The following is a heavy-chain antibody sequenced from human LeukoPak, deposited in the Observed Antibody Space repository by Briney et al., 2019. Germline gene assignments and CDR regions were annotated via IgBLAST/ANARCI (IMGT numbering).Heavy chain of an antibody. J-gene: IGHJ4*02. CDR3: ARGRIEVAGYFDS. CDR2: IVANGGGT. D-gene: IGHD6-19*01. V-gene: IGHV3-23*01. CDR1: GFAFNSYG. Sequence: GGSLRLSCAASGFAFNSYGMTWVRQAPGKGLEWVSSIVANGGGTYYADSVKGRFTISRDNSKNTLYLQMNSLRAEDTAVYYCARGRIEVAGYFDSWGQGTLVTVSS.